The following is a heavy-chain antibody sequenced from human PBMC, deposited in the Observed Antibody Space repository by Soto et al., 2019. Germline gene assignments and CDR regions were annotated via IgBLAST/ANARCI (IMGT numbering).Heavy chain of an antibody. D-gene: IGHD6-13*01. CDR3: ARKSIAAAGSPYYYYYMDV. Sequence: GGSLRLSCAASGFTFSSYSMNWVRQAPGKGLEWVSYISSSSSTIYYADSVKGRFTISRDNAKNSLYLQMNSLRAEDTAVYYCARKSIAAAGSPYYYYYMDVWGKGTTVTVSS. J-gene: IGHJ6*03. CDR1: GFTFSSYS. V-gene: IGHV3-48*01. CDR2: ISSSSSTI.